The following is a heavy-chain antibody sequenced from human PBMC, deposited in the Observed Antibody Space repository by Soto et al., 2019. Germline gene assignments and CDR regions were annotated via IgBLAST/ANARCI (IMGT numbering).Heavy chain of an antibody. CDR2: ISGSGGSK. J-gene: IGHJ4*02. D-gene: IGHD4-17*01. V-gene: IGHV3-23*01. Sequence: GGSLRLSCAASGFTFSSYAMSWVRQAPGKGLEWVSAISGSGGSKYYADSVKGRFTISRDNSKNTLYLQMNSLRAEDTAVYYCAKALQLNGDYLYFDYWGQGTLVTVSS. CDR3: AKALQLNGDYLYFDY. CDR1: GFTFSSYA.